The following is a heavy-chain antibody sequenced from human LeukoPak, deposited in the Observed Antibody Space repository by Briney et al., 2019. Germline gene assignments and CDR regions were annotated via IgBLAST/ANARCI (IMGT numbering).Heavy chain of an antibody. D-gene: IGHD6-19*01. V-gene: IGHV4-4*02. Sequence: SETLSLTCAVSGGSISSSNWWSWVRQPPGKGLEWIGEINHSGSTNYNPSLKSRVTISVDTSKNQFSLKLSSVTAADTAVYYCARGGIAVALDYWGQGTLVTVSS. CDR3: ARGGIAVALDY. CDR2: INHSGST. J-gene: IGHJ4*02. CDR1: GGSISSSNW.